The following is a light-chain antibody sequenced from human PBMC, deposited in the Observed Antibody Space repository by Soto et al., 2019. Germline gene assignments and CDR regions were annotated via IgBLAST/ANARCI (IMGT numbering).Light chain of an antibody. CDR3: QQRSNWPPAT. Sequence: EIVLTQSPATLSLSPGERATLSCRASQSVSSCLAWYQQKPGQAPRLLIYDASNRATGIPARFSGSGSGTDFTLTISSLEPEDFAVYYCQQRSNWPPATFGQGTKVDIK. J-gene: IGKJ1*01. CDR2: DAS. V-gene: IGKV3-11*01. CDR1: QSVSSC.